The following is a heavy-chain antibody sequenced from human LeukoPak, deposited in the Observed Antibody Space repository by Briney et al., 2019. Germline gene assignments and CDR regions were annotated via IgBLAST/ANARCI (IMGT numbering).Heavy chain of an antibody. Sequence: SSETLSLTCAVYGGSFSGYYWSWIRQPPGKGLEWIGEINHSGSTNYNPSLKSRVTISVDTSKNQFSLKLSSVTAADTAVYYCARRYCSSTSCPASFDYWGQGTFVSVSS. V-gene: IGHV4-34*01. CDR3: ARRYCSSTSCPASFDY. D-gene: IGHD2-2*01. J-gene: IGHJ4*02. CDR1: GGSFSGYY. CDR2: INHSGST.